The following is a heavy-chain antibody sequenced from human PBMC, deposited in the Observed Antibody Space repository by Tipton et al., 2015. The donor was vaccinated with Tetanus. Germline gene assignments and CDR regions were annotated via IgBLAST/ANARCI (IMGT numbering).Heavy chain of an antibody. CDR1: GYSFNIYW. CDR3: ARRLGPYTGDQIWHFDL. D-gene: IGHD7-27*01. V-gene: IGHV5-51*07. Sequence: VQLVQSGAEVKKPGESLKISCQGSGYSFNIYWIAWVHQMPGKGLEWMGIIYPGDSDTTYSPSFQGQVTISADRSINTAYLQWSSLKASDTATYYCARRLGPYTGDQIWHFDLWGRGTLVTVSS. J-gene: IGHJ2*01. CDR2: IYPGDSDT.